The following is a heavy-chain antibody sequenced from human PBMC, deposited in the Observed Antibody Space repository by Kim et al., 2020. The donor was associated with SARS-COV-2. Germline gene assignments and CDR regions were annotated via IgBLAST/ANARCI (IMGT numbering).Heavy chain of an antibody. J-gene: IGHJ2*01. V-gene: IGHV4-31*03. D-gene: IGHD2-15*01. CDR3: ARDPTVVPHGGRFDL. CDR1: GGSVSSVADY. Sequence: SETLSLTCSVSGGSVSSVADYWTWIRQSPGRGLEWLGFISGSGITYYNPSLKSRISISVDTSKNHFSLRLASVTAADTAIYYCARDPTVVPHGGRFDLWGRGTLVTVSS. CDR2: ISGSGIT.